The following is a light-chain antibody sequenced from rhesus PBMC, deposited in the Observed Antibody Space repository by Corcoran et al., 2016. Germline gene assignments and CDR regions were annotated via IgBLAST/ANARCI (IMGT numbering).Light chain of an antibody. CDR1: SSDIGGYNY. Sequence: QAALTQPRSVSGSPGQSVTISCTGTSSDIGGYNYVSWYQQHPGTAPKLMIYEVSKRPSGVSDRFSGSKSGNTASLTISGLQAEDDADYYCCSYAGSNTDVFGSGTKLTVL. V-gene: IGLV2-32*02. CDR2: EVS. J-gene: IGLJ6*01. CDR3: CSYAGSNTDV.